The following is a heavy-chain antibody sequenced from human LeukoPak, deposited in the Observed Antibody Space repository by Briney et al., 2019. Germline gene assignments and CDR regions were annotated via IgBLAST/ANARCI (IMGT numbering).Heavy chain of an antibody. CDR3: ARAENYDFWSGYYIHFDY. J-gene: IGHJ4*02. D-gene: IGHD3-3*01. Sequence: SETLSLTCAVYGGSFSGYYWSWIRQPPGKGLEWIGEINHSGSTNYNPSLKSRVTISVDTSKNQFSLKLSSVTAADTAVYYCARAENYDFWSGYYIHFDYWGQGTLVTVSS. V-gene: IGHV4-34*01. CDR2: INHSGST. CDR1: GGSFSGYY.